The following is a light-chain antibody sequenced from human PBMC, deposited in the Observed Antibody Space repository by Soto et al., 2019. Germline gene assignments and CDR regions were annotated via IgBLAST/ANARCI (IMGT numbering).Light chain of an antibody. V-gene: IGLV2-8*01. CDR3: SSYAGTHVV. Sequence: QSVLTQPPSASGSPGQSVTVSCTGTSSDVGGYNYVSWYQQHPDKAPKLMIYDVSKRPSGVPDRFSGSKSGNTASLIVSGLQAEDEADYYCSSYAGTHVVFGTGTKVT. CDR1: SSDVGGYNY. J-gene: IGLJ1*01. CDR2: DVS.